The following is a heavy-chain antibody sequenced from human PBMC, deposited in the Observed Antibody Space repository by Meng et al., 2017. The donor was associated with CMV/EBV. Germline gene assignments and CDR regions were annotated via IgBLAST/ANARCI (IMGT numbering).Heavy chain of an antibody. Sequence: VEAGAVLSPPGGCRGLSWAASGFTVSNNYMRLFRQAPGKGLEWVSLIYSEGTTDYADSVKGRFTISRDNSKNTLYLQMNSLRAEDTAVYYCARDGNYHGVWGQGTLVTVSS. D-gene: IGHD1-7*01. V-gene: IGHV3-53*01. CDR2: IYSEGTT. J-gene: IGHJ4*02. CDR3: ARDGNYHGV. CDR1: GFTVSNNY.